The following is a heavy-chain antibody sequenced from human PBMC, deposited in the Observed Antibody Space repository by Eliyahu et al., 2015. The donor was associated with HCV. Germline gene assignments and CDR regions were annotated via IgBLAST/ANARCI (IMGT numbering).Heavy chain of an antibody. J-gene: IGHJ4*02. CDR2: ISYDGSNK. V-gene: IGHV3-30*18. D-gene: IGHD3-22*01. CDR3: AKDLMIVVVTSVDY. CDR1: GFTFSSYG. Sequence: QVQLVESGGGVVQPGRSLRLSCAASGFTFSSYGMHWVRQAPGKGLEGVAVISYDGSNKYYADSVKGRFTISRDNSKNTLYLQMNSLRAEDTAVYYCAKDLMIVVVTSVDYWGQGTLVTVSS.